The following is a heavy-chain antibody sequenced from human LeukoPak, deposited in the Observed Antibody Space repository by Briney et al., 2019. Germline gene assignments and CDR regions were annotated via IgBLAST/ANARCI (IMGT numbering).Heavy chain of an antibody. D-gene: IGHD2-2*02. CDR3: ARAVCSSTSCYTIGYYYYYMDV. V-gene: IGHV3-20*04. CDR1: GFTFDDYG. J-gene: IGHJ6*03. CDR2: INWNDGST. Sequence: PGGSLRLSCAASGFTFDDYGMSWVRQAPGKGLEWVSGINWNDGSTRYADSVKGRFTISRDNAKNSLYLQMNSLRAEDTALYYCARAVCSSTSCYTIGYYYYYMDVWGEGTRSPSP.